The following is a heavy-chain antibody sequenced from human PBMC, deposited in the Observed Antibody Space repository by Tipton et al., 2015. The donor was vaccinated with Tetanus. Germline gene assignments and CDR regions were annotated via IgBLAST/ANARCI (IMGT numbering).Heavy chain of an antibody. CDR1: GGSISSYY. CDR3: ARESITIFGVVSIDY. Sequence: TLSLTCTVSGGSISSYYWSWIRQPPGKGLEWIGYIYYSGTTNYNPSLKSRVTMSVDNSKNQFSLKLNSVTAADTAVHYCARESITIFGVVSIDYWGQGTLVTVSS. V-gene: IGHV4-59*12. J-gene: IGHJ4*02. D-gene: IGHD3-3*01. CDR2: IYYSGTT.